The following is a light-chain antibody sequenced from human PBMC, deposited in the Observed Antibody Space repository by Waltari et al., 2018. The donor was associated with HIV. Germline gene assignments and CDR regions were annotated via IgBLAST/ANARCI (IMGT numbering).Light chain of an antibody. J-gene: IGLJ1*01. CDR2: SDN. CDR3: ATWDDSLGTYV. Sequence: QSVLTQPPSASGTPGQRVTISCSGGNSNTGSNTVNWYRRLPGTAPKRLIYSDNQRRSGVPARISGSKSGTSAALAISGLQSEDEADYYCATWDDSLGTYVFGTATKVTVL. CDR1: NSNTGSNT. V-gene: IGLV1-44*01.